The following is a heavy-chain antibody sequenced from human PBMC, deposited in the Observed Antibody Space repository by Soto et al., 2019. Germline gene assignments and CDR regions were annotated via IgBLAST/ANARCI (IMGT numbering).Heavy chain of an antibody. CDR3: AKGRDSWYYFDY. CDR1: GFTFSSYG. J-gene: IGHJ4*02. Sequence: GGSLRLSCAASGFTFSSYGMHWVRQAPGKGLEWVAVISYDGSNKYYADSVKGRFTISRDNSKNTLYLQMNSLRAEDTAVYYCAKGRDSWYYFDYWGQGTLVTVSS. V-gene: IGHV3-30*18. CDR2: ISYDGSNK. D-gene: IGHD6-13*01.